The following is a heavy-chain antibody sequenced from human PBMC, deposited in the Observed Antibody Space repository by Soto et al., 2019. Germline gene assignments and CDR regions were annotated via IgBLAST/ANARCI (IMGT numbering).Heavy chain of an antibody. J-gene: IGHJ6*02. Sequence: GGSLRVSCAASGFTFSSYAMSWVRQAPGKGLEWVSAISGSGGSTYYADSVKGRFTISRDNSKNTLYLQMNSLRAEDTAVYYCAKSGSYYKAQYGMDVWGQGNTVTVSS. V-gene: IGHV3-23*01. CDR1: GFTFSSYA. CDR2: ISGSGGST. D-gene: IGHD3-10*01. CDR3: AKSGSYYKAQYGMDV.